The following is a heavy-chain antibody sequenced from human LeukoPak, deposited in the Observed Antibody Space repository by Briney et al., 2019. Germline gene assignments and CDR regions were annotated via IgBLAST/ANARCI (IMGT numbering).Heavy chain of an antibody. CDR3: ARGYHYYDSSGPSDY. CDR1: GYTFTSYG. CDR2: ISAYNGST. Sequence: ASVTVSCKASGYTFTSYGISWVRQAPGQGLEWMGWISAYNGSTNYAQKLQGRVTMTTDTSTSTAYMELRSLRSDDTAVYYCARGYHYYDSSGPSDYWGQGTLVTVSS. J-gene: IGHJ4*02. D-gene: IGHD3-22*01. V-gene: IGHV1-18*01.